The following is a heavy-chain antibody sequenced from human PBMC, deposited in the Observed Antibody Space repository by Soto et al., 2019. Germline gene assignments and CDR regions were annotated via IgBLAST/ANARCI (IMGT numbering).Heavy chain of an antibody. CDR1: GASISNYY. Sequence: QVQLQESGPGLVKPSETLSLTCTVSGASISNYYWSWIRQSPGKGLEWIGYIYQSGSTNYNPSLKSRVPLSEDTSTSHFSLKLRSVTAADTALYYCARHWASVSDSGSYTFDICGQGTMVTVSS. CDR3: ARHWASVSDSGSYTFDI. V-gene: IGHV4-59*08. CDR2: IYQSGST. J-gene: IGHJ3*02. D-gene: IGHD3-10*01.